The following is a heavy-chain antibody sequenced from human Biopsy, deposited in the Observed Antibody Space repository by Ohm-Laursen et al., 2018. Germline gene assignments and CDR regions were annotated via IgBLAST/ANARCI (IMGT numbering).Heavy chain of an antibody. J-gene: IGHJ2*01. CDR1: GYTFTDSY. CDR3: ARGGLNYWYFDL. D-gene: IGHD1-26*01. V-gene: IGHV1-2*02. Sequence: ATVKISCRASGYTFTDSYMHWVRQAPGQGLEWMGWINPNSGGTNYAQKFQGRVTMTRDTSMSTAYMELNRLRSDDTAVYYCARGGLNYWYFDLWGRGTLVTVSS. CDR2: INPNSGGT.